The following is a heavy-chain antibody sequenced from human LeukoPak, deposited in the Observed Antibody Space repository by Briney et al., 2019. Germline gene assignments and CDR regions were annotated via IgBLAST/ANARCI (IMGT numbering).Heavy chain of an antibody. CDR3: ARDAWNTGEYPTFKFYYYMDV. D-gene: IGHD2-8*02. Sequence: ASVKVSCKASGYTFTSYGISWVRQAPGQGLEWMGRISAYNGNTNYAQKLQGRVTMTTDTSTSTAYMELRSLRSDDTAVYYCARDAWNTGEYPTFKFYYYMDVWGRGTTVTISS. CDR2: ISAYNGNT. J-gene: IGHJ6*03. V-gene: IGHV1-18*01. CDR1: GYTFTSYG.